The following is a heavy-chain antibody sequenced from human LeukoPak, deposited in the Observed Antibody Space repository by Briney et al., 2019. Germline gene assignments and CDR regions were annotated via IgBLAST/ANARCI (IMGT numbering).Heavy chain of an antibody. CDR3: AKDRGGGDDNAFDV. CDR2: ITRNSDKI. D-gene: IGHD3-22*01. CDR1: GFTFADYA. Sequence: PGRSLRLSCAASGFTFADYAMYWVRQVPGKGLEWVSGITRNSDKIAYADFVKGRFTISRDNAKNSLYLQMSSLGPDDTALYYCAKDRGGGDDNAFDVWGQGTLVTVSS. V-gene: IGHV3-9*01. J-gene: IGHJ3*01.